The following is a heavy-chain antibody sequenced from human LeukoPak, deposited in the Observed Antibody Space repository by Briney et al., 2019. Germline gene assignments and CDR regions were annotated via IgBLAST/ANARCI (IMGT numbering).Heavy chain of an antibody. D-gene: IGHD7-27*01. CDR3: AKVGHGDLGY. CDR2: ISGSGGST. Sequence: GGSLRLSCAASGFTFSSYAMSWVRQAPGKGLEWVLAISGSGGSTYYADSVKGRFTISRDNSKNTLYLQMNSLRAEDTTVYYCAKVGHGDLGYWGQGTLVTVSS. CDR1: GFTFSSYA. J-gene: IGHJ4*02. V-gene: IGHV3-23*01.